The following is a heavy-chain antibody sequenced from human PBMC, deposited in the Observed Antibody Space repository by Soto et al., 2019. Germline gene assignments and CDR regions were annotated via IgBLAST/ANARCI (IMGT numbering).Heavy chain of an antibody. V-gene: IGHV1-18*01. Sequence: ASVKVSCKASGYTFTRSGISWVRQAPGQGLEWMGWISAYNGNTKYAQKLQGRVTMTTDTSTSTAYMELRSLRSDDTAVYYCARDTYYDILTGQGYYYRLDVWGQGTTVTVSS. CDR3: ARDTYYDILTGQGYYYRLDV. J-gene: IGHJ6*02. CDR1: GYTFTRSG. D-gene: IGHD3-9*01. CDR2: ISAYNGNT.